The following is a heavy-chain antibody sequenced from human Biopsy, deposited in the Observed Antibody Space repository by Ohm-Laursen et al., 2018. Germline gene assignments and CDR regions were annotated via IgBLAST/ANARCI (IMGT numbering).Heavy chain of an antibody. CDR3: ARGYSRRVSIFEASIYWFDT. CDR2: MIPGSGKT. V-gene: IGHV1-8*01. D-gene: IGHD6-6*01. J-gene: IGHJ5*02. CDR1: GYSFSTYD. Sequence: GASVKVSCNASGYSFSTYDVNWVRQARGQGLEWMGWMIPGSGKTGYAQRFQGRVTLTMNTSISTAYMELSGLRSEDTAVYFCARGYSRRVSIFEASIYWFDTWGQGTLVTVSS.